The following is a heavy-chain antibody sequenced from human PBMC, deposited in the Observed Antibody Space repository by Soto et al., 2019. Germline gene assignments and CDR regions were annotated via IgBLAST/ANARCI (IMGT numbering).Heavy chain of an antibody. CDR2: IIPIFGTA. Sequence: SVKVSCKASGGTFSSYAISWVRQAPGQGLEWMGGIIPIFGTANYAQKFQGRVTITADESTSTAYMELSSLRSEDTAVYYCAREREEMAPSGFDYWGQGTLVTVSS. CDR1: GGTFSSYA. CDR3: AREREEMAPSGFDY. V-gene: IGHV1-69*13. J-gene: IGHJ4*02. D-gene: IGHD1-26*01.